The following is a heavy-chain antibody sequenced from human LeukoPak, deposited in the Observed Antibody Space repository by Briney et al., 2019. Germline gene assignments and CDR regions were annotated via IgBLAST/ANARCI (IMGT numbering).Heavy chain of an antibody. CDR2: ISYDGSNK. D-gene: IGHD2-2*01. CDR3: ARDMGIVVTGNDF. Sequence: GRSLRLSCAASGFTFSSYAMHWVRQAPGKGLEWVAVISYDGSNKYYADSVKGRLTISRDNAKNSLYLHMNSLGAEDTALYYCARDMGIVVTGNDFWGQGTLVTVSS. J-gene: IGHJ4*02. CDR1: GFTFSSYA. V-gene: IGHV3-30-3*01.